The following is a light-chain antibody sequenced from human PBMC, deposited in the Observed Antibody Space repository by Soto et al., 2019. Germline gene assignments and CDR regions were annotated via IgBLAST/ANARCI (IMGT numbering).Light chain of an antibody. CDR2: GAS. J-gene: IGKJ1*01. V-gene: IGKV3-15*01. CDR3: QQYNDWPRT. Sequence: EMVMTQSPATLSVSPGERVTLSCRASQSVSSDLVWYQHKPGQAPRLLIYGASTRATGIPARFSGSGSGTEFTLTISSLQSEDFAVYYCQQYNDWPRTFGQGTKV. CDR1: QSVSSD.